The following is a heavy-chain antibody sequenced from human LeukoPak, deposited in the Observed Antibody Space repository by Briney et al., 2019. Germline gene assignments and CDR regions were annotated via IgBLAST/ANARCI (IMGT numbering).Heavy chain of an antibody. CDR1: GGSISSNY. CDR2: IYYSGST. J-gene: IGHJ4*02. D-gene: IGHD3-22*01. Sequence: PSETLSLTCTVSGGSISSNYWSWIRQPPGKGLEWIGYIYYSGSTNYNPSLKSRVTISVDTSKNQFSLKLSSVTAADTAVYYCARSAGYYDSSAYGDYWGQGTLVTVSS. V-gene: IGHV4-59*08. CDR3: ARSAGYYDSSAYGDY.